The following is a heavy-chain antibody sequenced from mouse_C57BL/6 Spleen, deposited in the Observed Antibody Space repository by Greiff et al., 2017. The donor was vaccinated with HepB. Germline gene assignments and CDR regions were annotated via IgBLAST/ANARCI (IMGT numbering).Heavy chain of an antibody. J-gene: IGHJ3*01. CDR3: ARGRGTGPQFAY. Sequence: VQLQESGAELVKPGASVKISCKASGYAFSSYWMNWVKQRPGKGLEWIGQIYPGDGDTNYNGKFKGKATLTADKSSSTAYMQLSSLTSEDSAVYFCARGRGTGPQFAYWGQGTLVTVSA. CDR2: IYPGDGDT. CDR1: GYAFSSYW. D-gene: IGHD4-1*01. V-gene: IGHV1-80*01.